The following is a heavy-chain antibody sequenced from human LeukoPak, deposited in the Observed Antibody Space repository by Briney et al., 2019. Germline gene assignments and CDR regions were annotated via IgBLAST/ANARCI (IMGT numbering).Heavy chain of an antibody. J-gene: IGHJ4*02. V-gene: IGHV4-59*01. CDR3: ARGEGRYSHFDY. D-gene: IGHD3-10*01. Sequence: KPSETLSLTCTVSGGSISSYYWSWIPQPPGKGLEWFGYLYYSGSTNYNPSLKSRVTISVDTSKNQFSLKLSSVTAADTAVYYCARGEGRYSHFDYWGLGTLVTVSS. CDR2: LYYSGST. CDR1: GGSISSYY.